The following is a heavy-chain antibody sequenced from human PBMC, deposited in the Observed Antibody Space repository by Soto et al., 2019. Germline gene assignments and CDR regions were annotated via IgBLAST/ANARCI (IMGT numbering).Heavy chain of an antibody. Sequence: QVQLVESGGGVVQPGRSLRLSCAASGFPFSSYGMHWVRQAPGKGLEWVAVIWSDGSNKYYADSVKGRFTISRDNSKNTLYLQMDSLRAEDTAVYYCARSGGFSYQYGLDVWGQGTTVTVSS. CDR2: IWSDGSNK. D-gene: IGHD2-2*01. CDR3: ARSGGFSYQYGLDV. V-gene: IGHV3-33*01. CDR1: GFPFSSYG. J-gene: IGHJ6*02.